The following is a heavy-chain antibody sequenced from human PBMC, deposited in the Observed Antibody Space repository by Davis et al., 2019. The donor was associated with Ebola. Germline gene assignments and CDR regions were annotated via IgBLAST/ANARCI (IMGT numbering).Heavy chain of an antibody. J-gene: IGHJ4*02. CDR3: ARNDFWSGYYGDY. D-gene: IGHD3-3*01. CDR2: IKQDGSEK. CDR1: GFTVSSNY. Sequence: GESLKISCAASGFTVSSNYMSWVRQAPGKGLEWVANIKQDGSEKYYVDSVKGRFTISRDNAKNTLYLQMNSLRAEDTAVYYCARNDFWSGYYGDYWGQGTLVTVSS. V-gene: IGHV3-7*01.